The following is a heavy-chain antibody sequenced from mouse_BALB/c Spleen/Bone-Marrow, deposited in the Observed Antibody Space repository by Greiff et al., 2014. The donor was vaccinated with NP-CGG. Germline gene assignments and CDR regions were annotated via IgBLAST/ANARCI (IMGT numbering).Heavy chain of an antibody. CDR3: ARSGEKYGALDY. CDR1: GFTFSDYY. V-gene: IGHV5-4*02. CDR2: ISDGGIYT. Sequence: EVKLVESGGGLVKPGGSLKLSCTASGFTFSDYYMYWVRQTPEKRLEWVATISDGGIYTYYPDSVKGRFTISRDNAKNKLYLQMSSLKSEDTAMYYCARSGEKYGALDYSGQGTSVTVSS. J-gene: IGHJ4*01. D-gene: IGHD1-1*02.